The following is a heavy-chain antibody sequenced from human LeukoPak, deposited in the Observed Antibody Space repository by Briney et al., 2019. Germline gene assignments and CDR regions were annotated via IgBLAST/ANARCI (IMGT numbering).Heavy chain of an antibody. D-gene: IGHD6-13*01. J-gene: IGHJ3*02. V-gene: IGHV3-7*01. CDR2: INQDGSER. CDR1: GFTFSSHW. CDR3: ARDSEYSSSFAFDI. Sequence: PGGSLRPSCAASGFTFSSHWMTWVHQAPGKVVGWVANINQDGSERYYVDSVKGRFTISRDNAKNSLYLQMNSLRAEDTAVYYCARDSEYSSSFAFDIWGQGTMVTVSS.